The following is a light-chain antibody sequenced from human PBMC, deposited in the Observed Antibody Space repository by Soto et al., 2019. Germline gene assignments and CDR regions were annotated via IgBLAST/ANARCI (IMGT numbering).Light chain of an antibody. CDR2: DAS. CDR3: QQYNNWHPWT. V-gene: IGKV3-15*01. J-gene: IGKJ1*01. Sequence: EILMTQSPATLTVSPGESATLTCGASGSVSSKIAWYQQKPGQVPRLLMFDASTRATGIPARFSGRGSGTEFTLTISSLKSEDFAVYYCQQYNNWHPWTFGQGTKVDIK. CDR1: GSVSSK.